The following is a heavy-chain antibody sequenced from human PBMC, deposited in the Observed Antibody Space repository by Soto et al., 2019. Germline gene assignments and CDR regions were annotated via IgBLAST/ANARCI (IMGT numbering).Heavy chain of an antibody. V-gene: IGHV5-51*01. D-gene: IGHD2-15*01. CDR3: ARDEYGGRDGYNYSDY. Sequence: LKISCKGSGYSFTSYWIGWVRQMPGKGLEWMGIIYPGDSDTRYSPSFQGQVTISADKSISTAYLQWSSLKASDTAMYYCARDEYGGRDGYNYSDYWGQGTLVTVSS. CDR1: GYSFTSYW. J-gene: IGHJ4*02. CDR2: IYPGDSDT.